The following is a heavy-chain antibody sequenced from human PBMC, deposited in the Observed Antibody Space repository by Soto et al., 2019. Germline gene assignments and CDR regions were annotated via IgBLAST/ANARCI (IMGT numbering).Heavy chain of an antibody. CDR1: GDSVSTNSAA. V-gene: IGHV6-1*01. J-gene: IGHJ3*02. CDR2: TYYRSQWYN. CDR3: ARSAHEGNIDI. Sequence: SQTLSLTCAISGDSVSTNSAASNWIRQSPSRGLEWLGRTYYRSQWYNDYAVSVKSRITINPDTSRNQFSLQLNSVTPEDTAVYYCARSAHEGNIDIRGQGTTVTVSS.